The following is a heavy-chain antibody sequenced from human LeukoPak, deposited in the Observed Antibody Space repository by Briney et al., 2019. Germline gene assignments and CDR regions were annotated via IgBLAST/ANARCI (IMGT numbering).Heavy chain of an antibody. J-gene: IGHJ4*02. CDR3: ARAGELLWFGESPAGANYYFDY. V-gene: IGHV1-69*13. D-gene: IGHD3-10*01. CDR1: GGTFSSYA. CDR2: IIPIFGTA. Sequence: ASVKVSCKASGGTFSSYAISWVRQAPGRGLEWMGGIIPIFGTANYAQKFQGRVTITADESTSTAYMELSSLRSEDTAVYYCARAGELLWFGESPAGANYYFDYWGQGTLVTVSP.